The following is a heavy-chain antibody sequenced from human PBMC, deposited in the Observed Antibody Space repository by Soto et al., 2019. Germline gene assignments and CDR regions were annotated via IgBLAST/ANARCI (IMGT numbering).Heavy chain of an antibody. CDR1: GFTFNNAW. CDR2: IKSRTDGGTT. CDR3: TTEGDESSGYAPNY. J-gene: IGHJ4*02. D-gene: IGHD3-22*01. V-gene: IGHV3-15*07. Sequence: GGSLRLSCAASGFTFNNAWMNWVRQAPGKGLEWVGRIKSRTDGGTTDYAAPVKDRFTISRDDSKNTLYLQMNSLKTEDTAMYYCTTEGDESSGYAPNYWGQGTLVTVSS.